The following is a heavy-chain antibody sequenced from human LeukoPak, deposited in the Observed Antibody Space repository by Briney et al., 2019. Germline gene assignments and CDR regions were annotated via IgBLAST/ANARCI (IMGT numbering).Heavy chain of an antibody. CDR1: GYTFTDHD. J-gene: IGHJ5*02. Sequence: ASVKVSCKASGYTFTDHDINWVRQATGQGPEWMGWMNPKSGKVGIPQKFQGRVTMTSNTSTNTAYMELSSLRSDDTAVYYCARDESGYDSWFDPWGQGTLVTVSS. V-gene: IGHV1-8*01. D-gene: IGHD5-12*01. CDR3: ARDESGYDSWFDP. CDR2: MNPKSGKV.